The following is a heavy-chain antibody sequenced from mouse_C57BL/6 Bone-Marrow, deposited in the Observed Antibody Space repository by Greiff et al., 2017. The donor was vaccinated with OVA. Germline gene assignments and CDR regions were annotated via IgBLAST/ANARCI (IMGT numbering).Heavy chain of an antibody. Sequence: VQLQQSGAELVRPGASVKLSCKASGYTFTDYYINWVKQRPGQGLEWIARIYPGSGNTYYNEKFKGKATLTAEKSSSTAYMQLSSLTSEDSAVYFCARDLTVAWFAYWGQGTLVTVSA. D-gene: IGHD4-1*01. CDR1: GYTFTDYY. CDR3: ARDLTVAWFAY. J-gene: IGHJ3*01. CDR2: IYPGSGNT. V-gene: IGHV1-76*01.